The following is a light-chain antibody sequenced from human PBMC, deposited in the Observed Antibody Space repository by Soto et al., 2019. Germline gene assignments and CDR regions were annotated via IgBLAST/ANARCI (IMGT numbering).Light chain of an antibody. V-gene: IGLV1-51*01. CDR3: GTWDSSLSAGV. CDR1: SSNIGNNY. J-gene: IGLJ2*01. CDR2: AID. Sequence: QSVLTQPPSVSAAPGQKVTISCSGSSSNIGNNYVSWYQQLPGTAPKLLIYAIDKRPSGIPDRFSGSKSGTSATLGITGLQTGDEADYYCGTWDSSLSAGVFGGGTKLTVL.